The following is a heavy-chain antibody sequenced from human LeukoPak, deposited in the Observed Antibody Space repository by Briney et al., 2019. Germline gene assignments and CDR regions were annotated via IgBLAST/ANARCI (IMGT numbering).Heavy chain of an antibody. Sequence: PSETLSLTCTVSGGSISSSSYYWGWIRQPPGKGLEWIGSIYYSGSTYYNPSLKSRVTISVDTSKNQFSLKLSSVTAADTAVYYCATLPRGRGGFDPWGQGTLVTVSS. D-gene: IGHD3-10*01. CDR3: ATLPRGRGGFDP. CDR1: GGSISSSSYY. CDR2: IYYSGST. V-gene: IGHV4-39*07. J-gene: IGHJ5*02.